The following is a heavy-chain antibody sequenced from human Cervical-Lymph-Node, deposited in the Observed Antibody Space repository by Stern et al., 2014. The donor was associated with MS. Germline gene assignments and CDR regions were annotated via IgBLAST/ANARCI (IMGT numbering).Heavy chain of an antibody. CDR3: ARPLGSGWTAGWYY. V-gene: IGHV5-51*03. Sequence: QLVQYGAEVKKPGESLKISCKGSGYSFTTFWIGWGRQMPGKGLEWMGIIFPDDSDTRYSPSFQGQVNISADKSTDTAYLQWSSLKASDTATYYCARPLGSGWTAGWYYWGQGTRVTVSS. CDR2: IFPDDSDT. D-gene: IGHD6-19*01. CDR1: GYSFTTFW. J-gene: IGHJ4*02.